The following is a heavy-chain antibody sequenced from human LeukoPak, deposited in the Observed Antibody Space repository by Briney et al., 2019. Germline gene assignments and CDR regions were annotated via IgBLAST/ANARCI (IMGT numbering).Heavy chain of an antibody. D-gene: IGHD3-10*01. CDR3: ARSSVLWFGELGRDYYFDY. V-gene: IGHV4-59*01. J-gene: IGHJ4*02. Sequence: SETLSLTCTVSGGSISSYYWSWIRQPPGKELEWIGYIYYSGSTNYNPSLKSRVTISVDTSKNQFSLKLSSVTAADTAVYYCARSSVLWFGELGRDYYFDYWGQGTLATVSS. CDR2: IYYSGST. CDR1: GGSISSYY.